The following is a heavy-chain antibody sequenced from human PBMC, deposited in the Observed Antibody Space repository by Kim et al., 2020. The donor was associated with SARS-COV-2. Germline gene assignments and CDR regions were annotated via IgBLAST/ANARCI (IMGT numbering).Heavy chain of an antibody. CDR1: GGSIYSGGHY. Sequence: SETLSLTCTVSGGSIYSGGHYWTWIRQLPGKGLEWIGYIYYSGSTYYNPSLRSRLLISLDMSQNQFSLSLSSVTAADTAVYYCARTGDYRHGYNYYG. J-gene: IGHJ6*01. CDR2: IYYSGST. V-gene: IGHV4-31*03. D-gene: IGHD3-22*01. CDR3: ARTGDYRHGYNYYG.